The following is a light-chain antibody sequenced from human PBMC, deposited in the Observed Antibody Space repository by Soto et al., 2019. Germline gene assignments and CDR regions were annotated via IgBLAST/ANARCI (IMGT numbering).Light chain of an antibody. Sequence: EIVMTQSPATLSVSPGERATLSCRAGQSVSSNLAWYQQRPGQAPRLLIYGASTRATGIPARFSGSGSGTEFTLTISSLQSEDFAVYYCQQYANWPPWTFGQGTKVEIK. V-gene: IGKV3-15*01. CDR1: QSVSSN. CDR2: GAS. J-gene: IGKJ1*01. CDR3: QQYANWPPWT.